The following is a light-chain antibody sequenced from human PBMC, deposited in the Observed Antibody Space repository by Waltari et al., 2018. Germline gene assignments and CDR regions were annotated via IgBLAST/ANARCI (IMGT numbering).Light chain of an antibody. CDR1: QSVSSY. V-gene: IGKV3-15*01. J-gene: IGKJ1*01. Sequence: EIVMTQSPATLSVSPGERAPLSCRASQSVSSYLAWYQQKPGQAPRLLIYGSSTRATDIPARFSGSGSGTEFTLTINSLQSEDFAVYYCQQYNIWPWTFGQGTEVEIK. CDR3: QQYNIWPWT. CDR2: GSS.